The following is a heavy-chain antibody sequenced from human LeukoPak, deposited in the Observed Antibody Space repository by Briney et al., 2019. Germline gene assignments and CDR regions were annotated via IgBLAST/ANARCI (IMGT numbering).Heavy chain of an antibody. CDR3: ARSYDTSGYYYYFDY. V-gene: IGHV4-59*11. CDR2: TYYRGNT. D-gene: IGHD3-22*01. CDR1: GGSISGRY. J-gene: IGHJ4*02. Sequence: PSETLSLTCTVSGGSISGRYWSWIRQSPGKGLEWIGYTYYRGNTNYNPSLKSRVTISVDTSKNQFSLRLTSVTAADTAVYYCARSYDTSGYYYYFDYWGQGTLVTVSS.